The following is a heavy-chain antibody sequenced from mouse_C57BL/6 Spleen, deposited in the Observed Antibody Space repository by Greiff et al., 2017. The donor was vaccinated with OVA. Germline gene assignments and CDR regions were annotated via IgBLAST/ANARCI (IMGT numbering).Heavy chain of an antibody. CDR3: VGGGYSPYYFDY. V-gene: IGHV10-1*01. J-gene: IGHJ2*01. Sequence: VQLKESGGGLVQPKGSLKLSCAASGFSFNTYAMNWVRQAPGKGLEWVARIRSKSNNYATYYADSVKDRFTISRDDSESMLYLQMNNLKTEDTAMYYCVGGGYSPYYFDYWGQGTTLTVSS. CDR1: GFSFNTYA. D-gene: IGHD2-12*01. CDR2: IRSKSNNYAT.